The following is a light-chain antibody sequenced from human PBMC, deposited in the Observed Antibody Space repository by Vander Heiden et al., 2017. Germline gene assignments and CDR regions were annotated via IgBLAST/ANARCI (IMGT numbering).Light chain of an antibody. Sequence: SYELPQPPSVSPSPGQTASITCSGDKLGDKYACWYQQRPGKSPVLVIYQDSKRPSGIPERFSGSNSGNTATLTISGTQAMDEADYYCQAWDSSTVVFGGGTKLTVL. CDR3: QAWDSSTVV. V-gene: IGLV3-1*01. CDR1: KLGDKY. CDR2: QDS. J-gene: IGLJ2*01.